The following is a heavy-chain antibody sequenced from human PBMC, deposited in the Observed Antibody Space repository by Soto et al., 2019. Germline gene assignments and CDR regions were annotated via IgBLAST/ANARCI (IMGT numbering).Heavy chain of an antibody. Sequence: QVQLVQSGAEVRKPGASVKVSCKASGYTFTTYGISWVRQAPGQGLEWMGWISGYNGHTKYAQKFQGRVTMTTDTSSXTVYMDLRSLRSDDTAVYYCARGGEMPYYYYGLDVWGQGTTVTVSS. CDR2: ISGYNGHT. V-gene: IGHV1-18*01. CDR3: ARGGEMPYYYYGLDV. CDR1: GYTFTTYG. J-gene: IGHJ6*02. D-gene: IGHD3-16*01.